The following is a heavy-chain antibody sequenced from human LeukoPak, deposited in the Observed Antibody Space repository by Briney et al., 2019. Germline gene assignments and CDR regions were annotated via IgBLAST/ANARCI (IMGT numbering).Heavy chain of an antibody. V-gene: IGHV3-74*01. CDR1: GFTFSSSW. Sequence: SGGSLRLSCVASGFTFSSSWMHWVRQTPGKGPVWVSRINTDGSSTSYADSVRGRFTISRDNAKNTLYLQMNSLRAEDTAVYNCARVGPVGTDAFDIWGQGTMVTVSS. CDR2: INTDGSST. J-gene: IGHJ3*02. D-gene: IGHD1-26*01. CDR3: ARVGPVGTDAFDI.